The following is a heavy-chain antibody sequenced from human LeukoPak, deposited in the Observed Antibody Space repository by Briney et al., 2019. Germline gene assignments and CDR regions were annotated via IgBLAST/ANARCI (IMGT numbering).Heavy chain of an antibody. Sequence: SETLSLTCAVYGGPFSGYYWSWIRQPPGKGLEWTGEINHSGSTNYNPSLKSRVTISVDTSKNQFSLKLSSVTAADTAVYYCARGYYYGSGSYFQHWGQGTLVTVSS. CDR2: INHSGST. J-gene: IGHJ1*01. V-gene: IGHV4-34*01. CDR3: ARGYYYGSGSYFQH. CDR1: GGPFSGYY. D-gene: IGHD3-10*01.